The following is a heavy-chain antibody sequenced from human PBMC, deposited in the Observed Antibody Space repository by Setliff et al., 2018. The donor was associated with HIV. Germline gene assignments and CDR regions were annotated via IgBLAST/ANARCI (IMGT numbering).Heavy chain of an antibody. CDR3: ARQASWGYYFDY. J-gene: IGHJ4*02. D-gene: IGHD1-26*01. Sequence: GESLKISCKDSGYAFTRFWIGWVRRMPGKGLEWMGIIHPGDSDIRYSPSFQGQVTISADRSTSTAYLQWSSLKASDTAMYYCARQASWGYYFDYWGQGTLVTVSS. CDR1: GYAFTRFW. V-gene: IGHV5-51*01. CDR2: IHPGDSDI.